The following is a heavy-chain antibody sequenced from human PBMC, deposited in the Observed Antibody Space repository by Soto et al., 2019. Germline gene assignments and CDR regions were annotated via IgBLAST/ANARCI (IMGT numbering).Heavy chain of an antibody. CDR2: INHSGST. D-gene: IGHD2-15*01. CDR3: ASRNWVDCSGGSCYYFDY. J-gene: IGHJ4*02. Sequence: SETLSLTCAVYGGSFSGYYWSWIRQPPGKGLEWIGEINHSGSTNYNPSLKSRVTISVDTSKNQFSLKLSSVTAADTAVYYCASRNWVDCSGGSCYYFDYWGQGTLVTVSS. V-gene: IGHV4-34*01. CDR1: GGSFSGYY.